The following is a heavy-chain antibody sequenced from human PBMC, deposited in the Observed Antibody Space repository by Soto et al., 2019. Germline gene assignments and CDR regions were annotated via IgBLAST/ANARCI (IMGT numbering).Heavy chain of an antibody. CDR2: INHSGST. D-gene: IGHD6-13*01. CDR3: ARGTPRRTVIAAAGSYYFDY. Sequence: QVQLQQWGAGLLKPSETLSLTCAVYGGSFSGYYWSWIRQPPGKGLEWIGEINHSGSTNSNPSLKGRVPISVDTSKIQWSLELSSGSAGYTAVYYCARGTPRRTVIAAAGSYYFDYWGQGTLVTVSS. J-gene: IGHJ4*02. V-gene: IGHV4-34*01. CDR1: GGSFSGYY.